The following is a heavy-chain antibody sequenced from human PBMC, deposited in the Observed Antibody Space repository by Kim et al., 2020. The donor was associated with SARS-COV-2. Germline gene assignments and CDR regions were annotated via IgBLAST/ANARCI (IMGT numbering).Heavy chain of an antibody. J-gene: IGHJ4*02. D-gene: IGHD5-12*01. Sequence: DSVKGRFTISRDNSKNTLYLQMNSLRAEDTAVYYCAKRRRWLATTYILDYWGQGTLVTVSS. V-gene: IGHV3-23*01. CDR3: AKRRRWLATTYILDY.